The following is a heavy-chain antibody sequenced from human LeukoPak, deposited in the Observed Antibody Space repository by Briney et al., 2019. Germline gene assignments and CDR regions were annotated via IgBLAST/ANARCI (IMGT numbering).Heavy chain of an antibody. J-gene: IGHJ3*02. CDR3: AKIPPPEDIVVVPAAHDAFDI. D-gene: IGHD2-2*01. CDR1: GFTFSSYS. V-gene: IGHV3-21*01. Sequence: GGSLRLSCAASGFTFSSYSMNWVRQAPGKGLEWVSSISSSSSYIYYADSVKGRFTISRDNAKNSLYLQMNSLRAEDTAVYYCAKIPPPEDIVVVPAAHDAFDIWGQGTMVTVSS. CDR2: ISSSSSYI.